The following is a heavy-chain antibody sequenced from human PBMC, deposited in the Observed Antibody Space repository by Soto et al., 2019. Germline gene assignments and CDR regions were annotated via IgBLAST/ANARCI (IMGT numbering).Heavy chain of an antibody. Sequence: SETLSLTCAVYGGSFSGYYWSWIRQPPGKGLEWIGEINHSGSTNYNPSLKSRVTISVDTSKNQFSLKLSSVTAADTAVYYCARAITIFGVVIISGIFDYWGQGTLVTVSS. CDR1: GGSFSGYY. V-gene: IGHV4-34*01. D-gene: IGHD3-3*01. J-gene: IGHJ4*02. CDR3: ARAITIFGVVIISGIFDY. CDR2: INHSGST.